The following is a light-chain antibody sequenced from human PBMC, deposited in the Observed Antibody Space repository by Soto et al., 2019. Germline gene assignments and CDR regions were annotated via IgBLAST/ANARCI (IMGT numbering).Light chain of an antibody. Sequence: EIVLTQSPGTLSLSPGERATLSCRTSQSVSNNYLAWYQQKPGQAPRLLIYGASSRATGIPDRFSGSGSGTDFILNISRLEPEDFAVYYCQRFTFGQGTKVDIK. CDR1: QSVSNNY. V-gene: IGKV3-20*01. J-gene: IGKJ1*01. CDR2: GAS. CDR3: QRFT.